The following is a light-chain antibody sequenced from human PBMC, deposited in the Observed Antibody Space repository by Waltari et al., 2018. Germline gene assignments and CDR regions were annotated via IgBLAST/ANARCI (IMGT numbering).Light chain of an antibody. J-gene: IGKJ4*01. CDR2: GAS. V-gene: IGKV3-15*01. CDR1: RSVSGD. Sequence: ETVLTQSPATLSMSPGERATLSCRASRSVSGDLAWYQQKPGQAPRHLIYGASTRATDIPARFSGSGSGTEFTLTISSLQSEDFAVYYCQQYNIWPLTFGGGTNVEI. CDR3: QQYNIWPLT.